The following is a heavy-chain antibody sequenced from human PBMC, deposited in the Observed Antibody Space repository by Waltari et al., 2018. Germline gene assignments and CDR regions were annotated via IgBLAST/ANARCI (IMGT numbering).Heavy chain of an antibody. J-gene: IGHJ4*02. Sequence: QVQLQQWCAGLFKPSETLSLTCAVYGGSFLGYSCSWIRQPPGKGLRWIGEFNQSGSTNDNPALKSRVTISVDTAKNQFDLKLSSVTAADTGVYYCARGRTICGVVIMFSRARYFDYWGQGTLVTVSS. CDR1: GGSFLGYS. CDR3: ARGRTICGVVIMFSRARYFDY. V-gene: IGHV4-34*01. CDR2: FNQSGST. D-gene: IGHD3-3*01.